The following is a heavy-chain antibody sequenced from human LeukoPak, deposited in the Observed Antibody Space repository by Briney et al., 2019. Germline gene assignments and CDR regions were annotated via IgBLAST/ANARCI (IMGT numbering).Heavy chain of an antibody. CDR1: GYTFTIYG. V-gene: IGHV1-18*01. CDR3: ARGAGTFSTEGYYYYYYGMDV. J-gene: IGHJ6*02. CDR2: ISAYNGNT. D-gene: IGHD1-7*01. Sequence: ASVRVSSAASGYTFTIYGISWGRQAPGQGGEWMGWISAYNGNTNYAQKLQGRVTMTTDTSTSTAYMELRSLRSDDTAVYYCARGAGTFSTEGYYYYYYGMDVWGQGTTVTVSS.